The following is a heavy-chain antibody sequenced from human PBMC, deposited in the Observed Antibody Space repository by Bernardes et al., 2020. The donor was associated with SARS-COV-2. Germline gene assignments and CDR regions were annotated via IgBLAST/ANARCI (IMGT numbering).Heavy chain of an antibody. V-gene: IGHV3-11*01. CDR1: GFTFSDFY. D-gene: IGHD3-10*01. Sequence: GGSLRLSCAASGFTFSDFYMSWIRQSPGKGLEWVSYISGSGSDIQYADAVKGRFTISRDNAENSLYLHMNNLRPEDTAVYYCARTFYYVSGAYPVDPWGQGTLVTVSS. CDR3: ARTFYYVSGAYPVDP. CDR2: ISGSGSDI. J-gene: IGHJ5*02.